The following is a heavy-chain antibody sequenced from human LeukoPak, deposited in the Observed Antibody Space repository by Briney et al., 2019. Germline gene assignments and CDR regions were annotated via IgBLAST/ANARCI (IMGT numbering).Heavy chain of an antibody. CDR2: IYTTGST. J-gene: IGHJ4*02. Sequence: SETLSLTCSVSGDSISSDYWSWIRQLAGKGLEWIGRIYTTGSTNYNPSLKSRVTMSVDMSKNQFSLKLSSVTAADTAVYYCASASRYWGQGTLVTVSS. D-gene: IGHD3-9*01. CDR3: ASASRY. V-gene: IGHV4-4*07. CDR1: GDSISSDY.